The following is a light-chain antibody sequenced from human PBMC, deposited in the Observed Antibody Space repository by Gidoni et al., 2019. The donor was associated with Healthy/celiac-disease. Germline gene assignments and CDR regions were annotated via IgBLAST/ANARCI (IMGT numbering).Light chain of an antibody. CDR2: DAY. V-gene: IGKV1-33*01. CDR3: QQYDNLPLT. CDR1: QDISNY. J-gene: IGKJ4*01. Sequence: DIQMTQSPSSLSASVGDRVTITCQASQDISNYLNWYQQKPGKAPKLLIYDAYNLETWVPSRFSGIGSVTDFTFTISSLQPEDIATYYCQQYDNLPLTFGGGTKVEIK.